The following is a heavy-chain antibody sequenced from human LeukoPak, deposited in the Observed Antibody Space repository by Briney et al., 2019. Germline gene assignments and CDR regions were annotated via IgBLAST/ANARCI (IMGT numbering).Heavy chain of an antibody. Sequence: PGGSLRLSWVASGFTFSSYAMSWVRQAPGKGLEWVSAISGSGGSTYYADSVKGRFTISRDNSKNTLYLQMNSLRAEDTAVYYCATYSSGWTFDYWGQGTLVTVSS. CDR1: GFTFSSYA. CDR2: ISGSGGST. CDR3: ATYSSGWTFDY. J-gene: IGHJ4*02. V-gene: IGHV3-23*01. D-gene: IGHD6-19*01.